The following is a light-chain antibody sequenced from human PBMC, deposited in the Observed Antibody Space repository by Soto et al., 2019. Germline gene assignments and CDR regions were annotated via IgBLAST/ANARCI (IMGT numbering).Light chain of an antibody. CDR1: PSVGSS. Sequence: EVVVTQSPATLSLSPGERATLSCRASPSVGSSVAWYQHKPGQAPRLVIYSGYKMDPDIPARFSGSGSGTDFTLTISGLELEDFAIYYCQQRYSRLRVFGQGTKGEIK. V-gene: IGKV3-11*01. CDR3: QQRYSRLRV. J-gene: IGKJ1*01. CDR2: SGY.